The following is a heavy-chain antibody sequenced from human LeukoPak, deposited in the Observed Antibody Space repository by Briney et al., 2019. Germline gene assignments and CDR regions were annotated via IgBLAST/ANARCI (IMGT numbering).Heavy chain of an antibody. J-gene: IGHJ4*02. Sequence: GGSLRLSCAASGFTFSSYAMSWVRQAPGKGLEWVSSISGSGDNTYYADSVKGRFTISRDNSKDTLYVQVNSLGTEDTAAYYCAKGSYYDSSGSFYFDYWGQGTLVTVSS. V-gene: IGHV3-23*01. CDR2: ISGSGDNT. CDR1: GFTFSSYA. CDR3: AKGSYYDSSGSFYFDY. D-gene: IGHD3-22*01.